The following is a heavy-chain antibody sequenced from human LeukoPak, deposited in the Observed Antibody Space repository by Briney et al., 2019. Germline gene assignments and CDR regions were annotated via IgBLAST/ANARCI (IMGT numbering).Heavy chain of an antibody. CDR3: ARTPSGDYYYYMDV. V-gene: IGHV1-69*05. J-gene: IGHJ6*03. Sequence: SVKVCCKASGGTFSSYAINWVRQAPGQGLEWMGGIIPIFGTANYAQKFQGRVTITTDESTSTAYMELSSLRSEDTAVYYCARTPSGDYYYYMDVWGKGTTVTVSS. CDR1: GGTFSSYA. CDR2: IIPIFGTA. D-gene: IGHD6-25*01.